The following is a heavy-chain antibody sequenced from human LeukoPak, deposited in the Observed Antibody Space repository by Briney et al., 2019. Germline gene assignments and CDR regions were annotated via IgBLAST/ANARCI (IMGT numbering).Heavy chain of an antibody. CDR3: AKAPYGDYYFDY. Sequence: PGGSLRLSCAASGFTFDDYAMHWVRQAPGKGLEWVSGISWNSDSIGYAVSVKGRFTISRDNAKNSLYLQMNSLRAEDTALYYCAKAPYGDYYFDYWGQGTLVTVSS. CDR1: GFTFDDYA. J-gene: IGHJ4*02. D-gene: IGHD4-17*01. CDR2: ISWNSDSI. V-gene: IGHV3-9*01.